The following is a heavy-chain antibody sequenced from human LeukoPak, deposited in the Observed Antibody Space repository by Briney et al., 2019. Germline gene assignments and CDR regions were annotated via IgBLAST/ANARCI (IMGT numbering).Heavy chain of an antibody. Sequence: GASVKVSCKASGYTFTGYYMHWVRQAPGQGLEWMGRINPDSGDTNYAQNFQGRVTMTRDTSISTAYMELNRLTSDDTAVYYCARVRGADFDNWGQGTLVTVSS. V-gene: IGHV1-2*06. J-gene: IGHJ4*02. D-gene: IGHD3-10*01. CDR1: GYTFTGYY. CDR3: ARVRGADFDN. CDR2: INPDSGDT.